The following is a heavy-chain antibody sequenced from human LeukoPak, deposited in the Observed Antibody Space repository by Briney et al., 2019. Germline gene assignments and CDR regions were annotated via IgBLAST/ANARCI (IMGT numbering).Heavy chain of an antibody. CDR1: GFTFSSYS. Sequence: GGSLRLSCAVSGFTFSSYSMNWVRQAPGKGLEWVSSISSSSSYIYYADSVKGRFTISRDNAKNSLYLQMNSLRAEDTAVYYCARVPSAYYDSSGYYSGDHFDYWGQGTLVTVSS. V-gene: IGHV3-21*01. D-gene: IGHD3-22*01. J-gene: IGHJ4*02. CDR3: ARVPSAYYDSSGYYSGDHFDY. CDR2: ISSSSSYI.